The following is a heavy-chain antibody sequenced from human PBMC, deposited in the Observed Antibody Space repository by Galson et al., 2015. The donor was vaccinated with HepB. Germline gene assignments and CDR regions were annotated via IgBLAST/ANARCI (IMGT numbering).Heavy chain of an antibody. CDR1: GFTFSSYA. CDR3: AKDRELLVSNQLDF. Sequence: SLRLSCAASGFTFSSYAMSWVRQAPGKGLEWVSTIRGSGGTTYYADSVEGRFTISRDYSKNTLYLQMNSLRAEDTAVYYCAKDRELLVSNQLDFWGRGTLVTVSS. J-gene: IGHJ4*02. CDR2: IRGSGGTT. D-gene: IGHD1-26*01. V-gene: IGHV3-23*01.